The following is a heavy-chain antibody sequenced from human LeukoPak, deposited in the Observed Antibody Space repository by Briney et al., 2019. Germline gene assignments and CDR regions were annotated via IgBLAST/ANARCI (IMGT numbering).Heavy chain of an antibody. Sequence: PSETLSLTCTVSGGSISSYYWGWIRQPPGKGLAWIGYIYHSGTTNYSPSFKSRVTISVDTARNQFSLKLTSVTAADTAVYYCARGGPGVTDRWGQGTLVTVSS. CDR1: GGSISSYY. V-gene: IGHV4-59*01. CDR3: ARGGPGVTDR. CDR2: IYHSGTT. D-gene: IGHD2-8*01. J-gene: IGHJ4*02.